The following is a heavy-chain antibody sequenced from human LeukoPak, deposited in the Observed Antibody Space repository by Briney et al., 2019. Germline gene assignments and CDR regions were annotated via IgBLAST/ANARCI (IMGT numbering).Heavy chain of an antibody. Sequence: SETLSLTCTVSGGSISSGSYYWSWIRQPAGKGLEWIGRIDASGDTNYNPSLKSRVTLSLDTSERQCSLTVMSVTAADTAVYYCARAAGGDAVYYRSGRRYYDYHMDVWGKGTTVTISS. CDR2: IDASGDT. CDR1: GGSISSGSYY. D-gene: IGHD3-10*01. CDR3: ARAAGGDAVYYRSGRRYYDYHMDV. J-gene: IGHJ6*03. V-gene: IGHV4-61*02.